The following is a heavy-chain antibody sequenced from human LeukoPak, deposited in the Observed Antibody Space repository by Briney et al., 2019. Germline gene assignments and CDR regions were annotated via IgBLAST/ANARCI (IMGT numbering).Heavy chain of an antibody. J-gene: IGHJ4*02. CDR2: ISAYNGNT. Sequence: ASVKVSCKASGYTFTSYGISWVRQAPGQGLEWMVWISAYNGNTNYAQNLQGRVTMTRNTSISTAYMELSSLRAEDTAVYYCARPSSGYSYGYDYWGQGTLVTGSS. CDR3: ARPSSGYSYGYDY. D-gene: IGHD5-18*01. CDR1: GYTFTSYG. V-gene: IGHV1-18*01.